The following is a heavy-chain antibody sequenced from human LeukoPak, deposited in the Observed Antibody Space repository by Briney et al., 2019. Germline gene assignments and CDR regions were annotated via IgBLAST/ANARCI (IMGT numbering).Heavy chain of an antibody. CDR2: ISGSGGST. J-gene: IGHJ4*02. V-gene: IGHV3-23*01. D-gene: IGHD3-10*01. CDR3: AKSKVREVIVYFDY. Sequence: GGSLRLSCAASGCTFSSYAMSWVRQAPGKGLEWVSAISGSGGSTYYADSVKGRFTISRDNSKNTLYLQMNSLRAEDTAVYYCAKSKVREVIVYFDYWGQGTLVTVSS. CDR1: GCTFSSYA.